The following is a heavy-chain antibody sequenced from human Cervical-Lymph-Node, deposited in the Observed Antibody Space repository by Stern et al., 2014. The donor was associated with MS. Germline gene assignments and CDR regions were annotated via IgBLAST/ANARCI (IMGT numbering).Heavy chain of an antibody. J-gene: IGHJ2*01. CDR1: GGSITNRDY. D-gene: IGHD4-11*01. V-gene: IGHV4-38-2*02. CDR3: ARGVTAVTNYVPNWCFDL. Sequence: QVQLQESGPGLVKPSETLSLTCTVSGGSITNRDYWGWIRQSPGKGLEWIGSVYYSGITYYRPSLKSRATFSRDPSRNHSFVGLTSVTATDTAVYFCARGVTAVTNYVPNWCFDLWGRGTLVTVSS. CDR2: VYYSGIT.